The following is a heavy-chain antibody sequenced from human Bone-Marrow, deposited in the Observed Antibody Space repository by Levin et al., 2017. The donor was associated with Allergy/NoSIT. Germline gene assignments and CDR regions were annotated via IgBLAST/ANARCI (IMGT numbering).Heavy chain of an antibody. CDR1: TSTFGSSA. Sequence: GVLKISCVASTSTFGSSAMSWVRQAPAMGLEWIASIGNSGDVTHYAGSVKGRFTVSRDNSKNTLYLQMSSLRVEDTAIYYCARGPWEQPFDWFDPWGQGTLVTVSS. CDR3: ARGPWEQPFDWFDP. J-gene: IGHJ5*02. V-gene: IGHV3-23*01. CDR2: IGNSGDVT. D-gene: IGHD1/OR15-1a*01.